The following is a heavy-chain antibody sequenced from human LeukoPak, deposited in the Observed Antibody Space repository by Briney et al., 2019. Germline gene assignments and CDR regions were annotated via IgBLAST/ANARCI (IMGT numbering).Heavy chain of an antibody. CDR1: GYTFTSYY. CDR2: INPNSGGT. D-gene: IGHD6-13*01. Sequence: GASATVSCKASGYTFTSYYMHSVRQAPGQGLEWMGWINPNSGGTNYAQKFQGRVTMTRDTSISTAYMELSRLRSDDTAVYYCARVLRGASYSSSCMGYWGQGTLVTVSS. J-gene: IGHJ4*02. CDR3: ARVLRGASYSSSCMGY. V-gene: IGHV1-2*02.